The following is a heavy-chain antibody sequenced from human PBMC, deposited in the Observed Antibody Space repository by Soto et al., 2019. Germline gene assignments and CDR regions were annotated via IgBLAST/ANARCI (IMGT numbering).Heavy chain of an antibody. V-gene: IGHV4-30-2*01. CDR3: ARDRDGDYDYYYGMDV. CDR2: IYHSGST. CDR1: GGSISSGGYS. D-gene: IGHD4-17*01. Sequence: PSETLSLTCTVSGGSISSGGYSWSWIRQPPGKGLEWIGYIYHSGSTYYNPSLKSRVTISVDRSKNQFSLKLSSVTAADTAVYYCARDRDGDYDYYYGMDVWGQGTTVTVSS. J-gene: IGHJ6*02.